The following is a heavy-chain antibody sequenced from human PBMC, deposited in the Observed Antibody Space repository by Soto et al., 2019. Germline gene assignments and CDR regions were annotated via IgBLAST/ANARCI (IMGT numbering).Heavy chain of an antibody. CDR3: ARGGRVAGTVPPKGRKFAP. Sequence: QVQLQQWGAGLLKPSETLSLTCAVYGGSFSGYYWSRIRQPPGKGLEWIAEINHSGSPNYHPSLKCRVTISVDTSQTQFSLNLSCVTAADPAVYYSARGGRVAGTVPPKGRKFAPWGQGTLVTVSS. D-gene: IGHD6-19*01. J-gene: IGHJ5*02. CDR1: GGSFSGYY. CDR2: INHSGSP. V-gene: IGHV4-34*01.